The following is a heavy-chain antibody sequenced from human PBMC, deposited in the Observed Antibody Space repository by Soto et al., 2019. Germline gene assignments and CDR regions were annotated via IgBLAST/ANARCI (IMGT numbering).Heavy chain of an antibody. V-gene: IGHV5-51*01. CDR3: ARLNTIPVMDV. CDR1: GYTFTDYW. Sequence: GESLKISCEGSGYTFTDYWIGWVRQLPGKGLEWMGIIYPGDSDTRYSPSFQGHVTITVDKSTSTAYLQWSSLKASDTAMYYCARLNTIPVMDVWGQGTTVTVSS. CDR2: IYPGDSDT. D-gene: IGHD1-1*01. J-gene: IGHJ6*02.